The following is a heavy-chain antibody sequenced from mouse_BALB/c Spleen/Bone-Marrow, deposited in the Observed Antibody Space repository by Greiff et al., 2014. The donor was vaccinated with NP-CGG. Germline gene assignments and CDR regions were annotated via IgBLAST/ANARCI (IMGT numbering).Heavy chain of an antibody. D-gene: IGHD1-2*01. Sequence: QVQLQQSGPGLVAPSQSLSITCTVSGFSLTNYGVHWVRQPPGKGLEWLGVIWADGSTNYNSALMSRLSISKDNSKSQVFFKMNSLQTDDTAMYYCARITTATGAMDHWGQGTSVTVSS. CDR3: ARITTATGAMDH. V-gene: IGHV2-9*02. J-gene: IGHJ4*01. CDR2: IWADGST. CDR1: GFSLTNYG.